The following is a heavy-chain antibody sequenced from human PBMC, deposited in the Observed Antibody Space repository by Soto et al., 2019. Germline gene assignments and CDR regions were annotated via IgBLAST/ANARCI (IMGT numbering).Heavy chain of an antibody. CDR2: ISAYNGNT. V-gene: IGHV1-18*01. Sequence: GASVKVSCKASGYTFTSYGISWVRQAPGQGLEWMGWISAYNGNTNYAQKLQGRVTMTTDTSTSTAYMELRSLRSDDTAVYYCAREIGTVYDILTGYYISLYSGAYYYYYYGMDVWGQGTTVTVSS. CDR1: GYTFTSYG. CDR3: AREIGTVYDILTGYYISLYSGAYYYYYYGMDV. D-gene: IGHD3-9*01. J-gene: IGHJ6*02.